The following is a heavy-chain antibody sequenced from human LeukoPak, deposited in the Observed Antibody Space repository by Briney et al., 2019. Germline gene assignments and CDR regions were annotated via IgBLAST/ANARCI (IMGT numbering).Heavy chain of an antibody. J-gene: IGHJ4*02. CDR3: ARPSFGAPDFDY. CDR1: GGSISSYY. Sequence: PSETLSLTCTVSGGSISSYYWSWIRQPPGRGLEWIGSIYHTGSIYYNPSLKSRVTISVDTSKNQFSLKLSSVTAADTAVYYCARPSFGAPDFDYWGQGTLVTVSS. V-gene: IGHV4-59*08. CDR2: IYHTGSI. D-gene: IGHD3-3*01.